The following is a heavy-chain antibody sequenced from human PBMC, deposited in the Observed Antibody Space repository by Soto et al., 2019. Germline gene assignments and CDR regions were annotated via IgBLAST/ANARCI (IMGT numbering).Heavy chain of an antibody. V-gene: IGHV4-59*01. CDR3: ARRWGGTFDY. CDR2: IYYSGST. J-gene: IGHJ4*02. D-gene: IGHD2-21*01. CDR1: GGSISSYY. Sequence: QVQLQESGPGLVKPSETLSLTCTVSGGSISSYYWSWIRQPPGKGLEWIGDIYYSGSTNYNTSLKSRVTISVDTSKNQFSMKLSSVTAADTAVYDCARRWGGTFDYWGQGTLVTVAS.